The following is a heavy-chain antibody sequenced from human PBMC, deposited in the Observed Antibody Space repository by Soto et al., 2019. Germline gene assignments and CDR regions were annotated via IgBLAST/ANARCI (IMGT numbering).Heavy chain of an antibody. Sequence: GGSLRLSCAASGFTFSSYDMHWVRQAPGKGLEWVSAIGTAGDPYYPGSVKCRFTISRENAKNSLYLQMNSLSAGDTAVYYCARALHIMVRGVIVTSGPYYYGMDVWGQGTTVTVSS. CDR1: GFTFSSYD. D-gene: IGHD3-10*01. J-gene: IGHJ6*02. CDR3: ARALHIMVRGVIVTSGPYYYGMDV. V-gene: IGHV3-13*05. CDR2: IGTAGDP.